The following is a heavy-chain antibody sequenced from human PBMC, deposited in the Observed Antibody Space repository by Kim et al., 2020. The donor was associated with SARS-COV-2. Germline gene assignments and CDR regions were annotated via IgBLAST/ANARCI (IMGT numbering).Heavy chain of an antibody. CDR1: GFTFSSYS. Sequence: GGSLRLSCAASGFTFSSYSMNWVRQAPGKGLEWVSYISSSSTIYYADSVKGRFTISRDNAKNSLYLQMNSLRDEDTAVYYCARDPFEYYYGSGSYSNYYYGMDVWGQGTTVTVSS. V-gene: IGHV3-48*02. J-gene: IGHJ6*02. CDR2: ISSSSTI. CDR3: ARDPFEYYYGSGSYSNYYYGMDV. D-gene: IGHD3-10*01.